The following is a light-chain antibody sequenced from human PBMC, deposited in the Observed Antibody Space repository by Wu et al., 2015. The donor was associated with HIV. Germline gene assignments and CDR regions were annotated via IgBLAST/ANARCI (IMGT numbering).Light chain of an antibody. V-gene: IGKV3-15*01. CDR2: GTS. CDR3: QQYGSSPTT. Sequence: EIVMTQSPDTLSVSPGERATLSCRASQSINVNVAWYQQKHGQAPRLLIYGTSARATGIPARFSGSGSGTDFTLIISSLQSEDFVVYYCQQYGSSPTTFGQGTKVEIK. CDR1: QSINVN. J-gene: IGKJ1*01.